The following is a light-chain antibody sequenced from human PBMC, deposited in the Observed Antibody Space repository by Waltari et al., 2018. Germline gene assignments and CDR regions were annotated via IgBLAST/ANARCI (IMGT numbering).Light chain of an antibody. V-gene: IGLV2-23*02. CDR3: CSYAGRSTWV. Sequence: QSALTQPASVSGSPGQSITISCTGPSSDVGRYTFVSWYQQHPGKAPQLIIYEVNKRPSGVSNRLSGSKSGNTASLTISGLQAEDESDYYCCSYAGRSTWVFGGGTKVTVL. CDR1: SSDVGRYTF. CDR2: EVN. J-gene: IGLJ3*02.